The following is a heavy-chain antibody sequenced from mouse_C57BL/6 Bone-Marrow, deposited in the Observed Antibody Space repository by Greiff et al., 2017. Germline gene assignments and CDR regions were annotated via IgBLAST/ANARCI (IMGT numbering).Heavy chain of an antibody. Sequence: QVQLQQSGPELVKPGASVKISCKASGYTFTDYYINWVKQRPGQGLEWIGWIFPGSGSTYYNEKFKGKATLTVDQSSSTAYMLLSSLTSEDSAVYSCARAYINFAWFAYWGQGTLVTVSA. CDR2: IFPGSGST. D-gene: IGHD2-5*01. J-gene: IGHJ3*01. CDR1: GYTFTDYY. V-gene: IGHV1-75*01. CDR3: ARAYINFAWFAY.